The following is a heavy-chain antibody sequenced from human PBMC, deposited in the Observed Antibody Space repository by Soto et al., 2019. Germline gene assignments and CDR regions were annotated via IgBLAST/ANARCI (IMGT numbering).Heavy chain of an antibody. CDR2: ISYDGSNK. J-gene: IGHJ3*02. CDR1: GFTFSSYA. D-gene: IGHD6-19*01. V-gene: IGHV3-30-3*01. Sequence: QVQLVESGGGVVQPGRSLRLSCAASGFTFSSYAMHWVRQAPGKGLEWVAVISYDGSNKYYADSVKGRFTISRDNSKNTLYLQMNSLRAGDTAVYYCARVTLIPIAVADFDAFDIWGQGTMVTVSS. CDR3: ARVTLIPIAVADFDAFDI.